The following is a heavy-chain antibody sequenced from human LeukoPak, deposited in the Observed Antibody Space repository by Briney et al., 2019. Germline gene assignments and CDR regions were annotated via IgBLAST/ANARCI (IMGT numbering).Heavy chain of an antibody. Sequence: ASVKVSCKASGYTFTDNYIHWVRQAPGQGLEWVGWIGPTSGDTRYAQKFQGRVTVTRDTSISTAYMEVSRLRSDDTAVYYCAREDVVTGLIDAFDIWGQGTMVTVSS. CDR1: GYTFTDNY. CDR3: AREDVVTGLIDAFDI. D-gene: IGHD2-21*02. CDR2: IGPTSGDT. J-gene: IGHJ3*02. V-gene: IGHV1-2*02.